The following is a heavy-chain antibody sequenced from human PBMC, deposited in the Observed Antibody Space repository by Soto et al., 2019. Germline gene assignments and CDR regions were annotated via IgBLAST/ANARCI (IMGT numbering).Heavy chain of an antibody. J-gene: IGHJ4*02. CDR2: IKQDGSEK. CDR3: ARDWAFYY. D-gene: IGHD3-16*01. Sequence: EVQLVESGGGLVQPGGSLRLSCAASGFTFSSYWMSWVRQAPGKGLEWVAKIKQDGSEKYYVDCVKGRFTISRDNAKNSLYLQMNSLIAEDTALYYWARDWAFYYLGQGTLVTVSS. V-gene: IGHV3-7*01. CDR1: GFTFSSYW.